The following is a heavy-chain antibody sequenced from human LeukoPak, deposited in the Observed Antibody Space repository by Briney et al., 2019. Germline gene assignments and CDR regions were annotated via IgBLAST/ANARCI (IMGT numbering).Heavy chain of an antibody. CDR3: ARVYGYCSGGSCYPRNYYFDY. V-gene: IGHV4-34*01. Sequence: SETLSLTCAVYGGSFSGYYWSWIRQPPGKGLEWIGEINHSGSTNYNPSLKSRVTILVDTSKNQFSLKLSSVTAADTAVYYCARVYGYCSGGSCYPRNYYFDYWGQGTLVTVSS. CDR1: GGSFSGYY. CDR2: INHSGST. J-gene: IGHJ4*02. D-gene: IGHD2-15*01.